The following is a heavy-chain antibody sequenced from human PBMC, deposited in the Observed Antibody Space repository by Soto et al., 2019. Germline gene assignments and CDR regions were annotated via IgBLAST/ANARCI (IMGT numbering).Heavy chain of an antibody. CDR2: IYYSGST. J-gene: IGHJ3*01. CDR3: ASRVLRGDMSTFDF. CDR1: GGSISSSSYY. V-gene: IGHV4-39*01. Sequence: SETLSLTCTVSGGSISSSSYYWGWIRQPPGKGLEWIGSIYYSGSTYYNPSLKSRVTISVDTSKNQFSLKLSSVTASDTVVYYCASRVLRGDMSTFDFWGQGTMVTVSS. D-gene: IGHD1-26*01.